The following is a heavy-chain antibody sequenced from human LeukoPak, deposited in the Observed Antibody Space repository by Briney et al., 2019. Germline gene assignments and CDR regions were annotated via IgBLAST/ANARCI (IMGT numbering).Heavy chain of an antibody. CDR2: INTAGDT. CDR1: GFTFSEYD. D-gene: IGHD5-12*01. Sequence: GGSLRLSCVASGFTFSEYDMHWVRQATGKDLEWVAGINTAGDTFYPGSMKRRFTISREIANNSVYLQMNSLRAGDTAVYYCTRRYSTRYTFGMWGQGTMVTVSS. J-gene: IGHJ3*02. V-gene: IGHV3-13*01. CDR3: TRRYSTRYTFGM.